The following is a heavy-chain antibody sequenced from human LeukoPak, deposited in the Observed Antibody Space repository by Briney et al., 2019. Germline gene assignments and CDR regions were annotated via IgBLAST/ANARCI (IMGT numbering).Heavy chain of an antibody. CDR1: GGTLTSYA. D-gene: IGHD1-26*01. V-gene: IGHV1-69*01. CDR3: VRGAPTLGQAIAY. CDR2: IIPIFATA. J-gene: IGHJ4*02. Sequence: SVKLSCKASGGTLTSYAISWVRQAPGQGLEWMGGIIPIFATANYAQTFQGRVTITADESTSTAYMELSSLRSEATAVHYCVRGAPTLGQAIAYWGQGDLVTVSS.